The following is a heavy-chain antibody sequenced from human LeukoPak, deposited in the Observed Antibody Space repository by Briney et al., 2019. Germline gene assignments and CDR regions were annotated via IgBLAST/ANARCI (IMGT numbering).Heavy chain of an antibody. D-gene: IGHD3-16*01. CDR2: ISSSSSYI. CDR1: GFTFSTYG. Sequence: KTGGSLRLSCAASGFTFSTYGMNWVRQAPGKGLEWVSSISSSSSYIYYADSVKGRFTISRDNAKNSLYLQMNSLRAEDTAVYYCAREWMGGRDYWGQGTLVTVSS. CDR3: AREWMGGRDY. V-gene: IGHV3-21*01. J-gene: IGHJ4*02.